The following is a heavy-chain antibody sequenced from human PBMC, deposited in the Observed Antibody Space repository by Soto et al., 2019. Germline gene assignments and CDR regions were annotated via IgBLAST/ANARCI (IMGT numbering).Heavy chain of an antibody. J-gene: IGHJ4*02. CDR2: ISGSGGST. V-gene: IGHV3-23*01. CDR1: GFTFSSYA. D-gene: IGHD4-17*01. Sequence: EVQLLESGGGLVQPGGSLRLSCAASGFTFSSYAMSWVRQAPGKGLEWVSAISGSGGSTYYADSVKGRFTISRDNSKNALYLQMNSLRAEDTAVYYCAKDNLYGGLTGWGYWGQGTLVTVSS. CDR3: AKDNLYGGLTGWGY.